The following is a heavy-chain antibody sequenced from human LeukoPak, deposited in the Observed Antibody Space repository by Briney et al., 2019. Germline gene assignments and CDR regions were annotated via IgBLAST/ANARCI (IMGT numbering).Heavy chain of an antibody. J-gene: IGHJ4*02. Sequence: ASVKVSCKASGYTFTSYGISWVRQAPGQELEWVGWISAYNGNTNYAQKLQGRVTMTTDTSTSTAYMELRSLRSDDTAVYYCAREGNVWSAGNFDYWGQGTLVTVSS. CDR2: ISAYNGNT. CDR3: AREGNVWSAGNFDY. CDR1: GYTFTSYG. D-gene: IGHD3-10*01. V-gene: IGHV1-18*01.